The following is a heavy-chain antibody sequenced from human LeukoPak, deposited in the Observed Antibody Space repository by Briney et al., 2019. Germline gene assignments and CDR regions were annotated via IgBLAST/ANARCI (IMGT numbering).Heavy chain of an antibody. CDR1: GYTFTGYY. CDR2: INPNSGGT. CDR3: ARDGSGSYYNPNNWFDP. V-gene: IGHV1-2*06. Sequence: ASVKVSCKASGYTFTGYYMHWVRQAPGQGLEWMGRINPNSGGTNYAQKFQGRVTVTRDTSISTAYMELSRLRSDDTAVYYCARDGSGSYYNPNNWFDPWGQGTLVTVSS. J-gene: IGHJ5*02. D-gene: IGHD3-10*01.